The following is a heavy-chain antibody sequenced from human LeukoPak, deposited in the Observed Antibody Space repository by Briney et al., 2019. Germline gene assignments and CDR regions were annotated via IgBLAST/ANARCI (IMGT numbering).Heavy chain of an antibody. D-gene: IGHD2-15*01. Sequence: GASVKVSCRASGGTFSSYAISWVRQAPGQGLEWMGGIIPIFGTANYAQKFQGRVTITPDESTTTASMDLSSRRSGDMPVYYCAITSSGGSWAESDYWGQGTLVTVSS. V-gene: IGHV1-69*13. CDR1: GGTFSSYA. CDR2: IIPIFGTA. J-gene: IGHJ4*02. CDR3: AITSSGGSWAESDY.